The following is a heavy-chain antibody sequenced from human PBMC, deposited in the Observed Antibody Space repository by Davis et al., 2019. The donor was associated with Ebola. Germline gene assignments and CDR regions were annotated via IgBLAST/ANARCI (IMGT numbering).Heavy chain of an antibody. D-gene: IGHD3-10*01. J-gene: IGHJ4*02. CDR1: AFNFGSYG. Sequence: GESLKIPCAAIAFNFGSYGMHWVRQAPGKGLEWVASMSYHESHTSYIDSVRGRFTISRDNSKNTLYLQMNSLRAEDTAVYFCARESCPNSGPYCTYFEVWGQGTQVTVSS. CDR3: ARESCPNSGPYCTYFEV. V-gene: IGHV3-30*03. CDR2: MSYHESHT.